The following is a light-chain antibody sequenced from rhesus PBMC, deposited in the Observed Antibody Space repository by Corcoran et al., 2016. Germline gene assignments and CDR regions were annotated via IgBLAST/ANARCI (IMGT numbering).Light chain of an antibody. Sequence: QVILTQSPATLSLSPGERATLSCRASQSVSSNLAWYQQKPGQAPRLLIYGASSRATGIPDRFSGSGSGTDFTLTCSNLEPEDVGVYHCYQHSSGYSFGQGTKVEIK. J-gene: IGKJ2*01. V-gene: IGKV3-10*01. CDR3: YQHSSGYS. CDR1: QSVSSN. CDR2: GAS.